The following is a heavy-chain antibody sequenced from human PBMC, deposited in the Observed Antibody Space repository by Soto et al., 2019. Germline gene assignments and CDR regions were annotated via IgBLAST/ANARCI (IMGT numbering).Heavy chain of an antibody. CDR3: ARDSGEPIYSSSTRYYYYMDV. J-gene: IGHJ6*03. CDR2: IIPILGIA. Sequence: SVKVSCKASGGTFSSYTISWVRQAPGQGLEWMGRIIPILGIANYAQKFQGRVTITADKSTSTAYMELSSLRSEDTAVYYCARDSGEPIYSSSTRYYYYMDVWGKGTTVTVSS. D-gene: IGHD6-6*01. CDR1: GGTFSSYT. V-gene: IGHV1-69*04.